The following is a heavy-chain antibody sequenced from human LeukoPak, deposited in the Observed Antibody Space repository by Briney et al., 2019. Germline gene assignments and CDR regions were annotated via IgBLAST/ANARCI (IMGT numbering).Heavy chain of an antibody. J-gene: IGHJ6*02. V-gene: IGHV3-9*01. D-gene: IGHD2-8*01. CDR1: GFTFDDYA. Sequence: GGSLRLSCAASGFTFDDYAMHWVRQAPGRGLGWVSAFRWYSDSIGYADSVKGRFTISRDNAKNSLYLQMNSLRAEDTALYYCAKDTSPDCTNGVCPAYYYYGMDVWGQGTTVTVS. CDR3: AKDTSPDCTNGVCPAYYYYGMDV. CDR2: FRWYSDSI.